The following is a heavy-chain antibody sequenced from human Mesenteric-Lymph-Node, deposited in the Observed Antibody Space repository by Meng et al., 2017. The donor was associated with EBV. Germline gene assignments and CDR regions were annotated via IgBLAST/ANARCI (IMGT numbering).Heavy chain of an antibody. V-gene: IGHV4-4*02. CDR1: GGSIVTTNG. Sequence: QVQPQESGPGLVKPSGTLSLTCAVSGGSIVTTNGWSWVRQPPGKGLEWIGEIYHSGSTLYNPSLKSRVTILVDKSENHFTLELTSLTAADTAVYYCARGSYYAGTPFDSWGQGTLVTVSS. CDR2: IYHSGST. CDR3: ARGSYYAGTPFDS. J-gene: IGHJ5*01. D-gene: IGHD3-10*01.